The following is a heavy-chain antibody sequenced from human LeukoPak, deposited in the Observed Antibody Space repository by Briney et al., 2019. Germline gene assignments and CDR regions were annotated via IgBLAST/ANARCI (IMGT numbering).Heavy chain of an antibody. CDR1: GLTFSSYA. CDR3: AKPASNNHAFDY. J-gene: IGHJ4*02. V-gene: IGHV3-23*01. D-gene: IGHD1-14*01. CDR2: INGSGGST. Sequence: GSSLRLSCAASGLTFSSYAMSWVRQAPGKGLDWVSAINGSGGSTYYPASVKGRFTISRDNSKNPRYLQMNSPRAEDTAIYYGAKPASNNHAFDYWGQGTLVTVSS.